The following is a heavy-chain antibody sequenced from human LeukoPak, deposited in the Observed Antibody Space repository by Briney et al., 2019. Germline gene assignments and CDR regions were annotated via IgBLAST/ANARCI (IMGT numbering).Heavy chain of an antibody. CDR1: GGTFSSYA. Sequence: SVKVSCKASGGTFSSYAISWVRQAPGQGLEWWGGIIPILGTENYAQKFQGRVTITADKSTSPAYMELTSPRSKDTAVYYCARGPHADTAIVVYYYYGMDVWGQGTTVTVSS. CDR3: ARGPHADTAIVVYYYYGMDV. V-gene: IGHV1-69*10. J-gene: IGHJ6*02. CDR2: IIPILGTE. D-gene: IGHD5-18*01.